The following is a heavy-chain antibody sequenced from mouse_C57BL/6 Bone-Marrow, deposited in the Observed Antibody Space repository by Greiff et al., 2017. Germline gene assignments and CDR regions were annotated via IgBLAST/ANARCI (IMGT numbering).Heavy chain of an antibody. J-gene: IGHJ1*03. V-gene: IGHV1-55*01. CDR2: IYPGSGST. CDR1: GYTFTSYW. Sequence: QVQLQQSGAELVKPGASVKMSCKASGYTFTSYWITWVKQRPGQGLEWIGDIYPGSGSTNYNEKFKSKATLTVDTSSSTAYMQLSSLTSEDSAVYYCASSPPTTVVAHWYFDVWGTGTTVTVSS. CDR3: ASSPPTTVVAHWYFDV. D-gene: IGHD1-1*01.